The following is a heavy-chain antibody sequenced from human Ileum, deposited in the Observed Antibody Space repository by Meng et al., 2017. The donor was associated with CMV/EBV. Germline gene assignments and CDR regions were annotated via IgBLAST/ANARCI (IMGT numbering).Heavy chain of an antibody. CDR1: TNYD. D-gene: IGHD2-2*01. J-gene: IGHJ5*02. Sequence: TNYDIHWVRQATGQGLEWMGWMNPNSGHTGSAQKFQGRVTMTRNTSITTAYMELSSLRSDDTAVYYCTRDLRGGYQGMGELRNNWFDPWGQGTLVTVSS. V-gene: IGHV1-8*01. CDR2: MNPNSGHT. CDR3: TRDLRGGYQGMGELRNNWFDP.